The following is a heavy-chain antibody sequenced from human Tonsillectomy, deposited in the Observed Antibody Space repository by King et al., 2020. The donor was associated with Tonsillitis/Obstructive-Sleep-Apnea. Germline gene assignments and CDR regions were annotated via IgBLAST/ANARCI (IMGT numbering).Heavy chain of an antibody. Sequence: VQLVESGGGLVQPGGSLRLSCAASGFTFSSYDMHGVRQATGKGLEWVSAIGTAGDTYYPGSVKGRFTISRENAKNSLYLQMNSLRAGDTAVYYCARGSRTSDAFDIWGQGTMVTVSS. D-gene: IGHD2-2*01. V-gene: IGHV3-13*04. CDR3: ARGSRTSDAFDI. CDR1: GFTFSSYD. CDR2: IGTAGDT. J-gene: IGHJ3*02.